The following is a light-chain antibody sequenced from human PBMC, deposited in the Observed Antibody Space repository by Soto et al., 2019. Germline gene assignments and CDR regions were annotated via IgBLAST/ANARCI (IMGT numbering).Light chain of an antibody. CDR2: DAS. Sequence: EIVLTQSPGTLSLSPGESATLSCRASQSVGRNYLAWFKHKPDQAPRLRIYDASNRATGVPYRFSGSGSGTDFTLSVTRLEPEDFAVYYCHPYAVSPLTFGGGTTVEIK. CDR1: QSVGRNY. CDR3: HPYAVSPLT. V-gene: IGKV3-20*01. J-gene: IGKJ4*01.